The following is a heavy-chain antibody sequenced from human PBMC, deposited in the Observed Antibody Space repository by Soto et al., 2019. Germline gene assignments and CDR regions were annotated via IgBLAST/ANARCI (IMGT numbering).Heavy chain of an antibody. Sequence: PGGSLRLSCAASGFTFSSYGMHWVRQAPGKGLEWVAAIWYDGSNKYYADSVKGRFTISRDNSKNTLYLQMNSLRAEDTAVYYCARDSGGSGSYEIVDYYYSGLDVWGQGTTVTVYS. V-gene: IGHV3-33*01. CDR1: GFTFSSYG. J-gene: IGHJ6*02. CDR3: ARDSGGSGSYEIVDYYYSGLDV. D-gene: IGHD3-10*01. CDR2: IWYDGSNK.